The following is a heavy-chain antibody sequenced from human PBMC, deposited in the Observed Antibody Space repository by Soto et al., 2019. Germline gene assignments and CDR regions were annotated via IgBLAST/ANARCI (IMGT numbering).Heavy chain of an antibody. Sequence: PSGPLSLTCTASGGAISSYYWSWFRQPPGKGLEWIGYIYYSGGTNYNQSLKSRVTISVDKPKNQFSLKLSSVTAADTAVYYCARGTLPAGASETFFDYWGQGTLVTVSS. V-gene: IGHV4-59*12. CDR3: ARGTLPAGASETFFDY. CDR2: IYYSGGT. J-gene: IGHJ4*02. D-gene: IGHD1-1*01. CDR1: GGAISSYY.